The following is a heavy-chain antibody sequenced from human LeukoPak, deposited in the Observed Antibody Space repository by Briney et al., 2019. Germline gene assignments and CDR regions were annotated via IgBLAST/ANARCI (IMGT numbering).Heavy chain of an antibody. CDR3: AREHNWNYRGGDWFDP. CDR1: GFTFTSYG. V-gene: IGHV1-18*01. Sequence: WASVKVSCKASGFTFTSYGIAWVRQAPGQGLEWMAWIRVNSGDTKYAQKFQGRVTMTTDTSTSTAYMELRSLRSDDTAVYYCAREHNWNYRGGDWFDPWGQGTLVTVSS. CDR2: IRVNSGDT. J-gene: IGHJ5*02. D-gene: IGHD1-7*01.